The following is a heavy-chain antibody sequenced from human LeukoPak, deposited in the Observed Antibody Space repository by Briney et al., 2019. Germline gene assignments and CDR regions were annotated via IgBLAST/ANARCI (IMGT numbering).Heavy chain of an antibody. CDR1: GFTFSNYG. D-gene: IGHD4-17*01. CDR2: ISYDGSNK. CDR3: AKDGGLTVTTHDAFDI. V-gene: IGHV3-30*18. J-gene: IGHJ3*02. Sequence: PGGSLRLSCEASGFTFSNYGMHWVRQAPGKGLEWVAVISYDGSNKYYADSVKGRFTISRDNSKNTFYLQMISLRAEDTAVYYCAKDGGLTVTTHDAFDIWGQGTMVTVSS.